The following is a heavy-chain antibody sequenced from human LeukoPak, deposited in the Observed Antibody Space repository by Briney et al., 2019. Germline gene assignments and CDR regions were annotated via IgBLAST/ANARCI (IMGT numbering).Heavy chain of an antibody. CDR1: GGSFSGYY. Sequence: SETLSLTCAVSGGSFSGYYWSWIRQPPGKGLEWIGEIKHSGSTNYNPSLKSRVTISVDTSKNQFSLKLSSVTAADTAVYYCARGRIAAAGMGRYYYYYYMDVWGKGTTVTVSS. CDR2: IKHSGST. D-gene: IGHD6-13*01. V-gene: IGHV4-34*01. J-gene: IGHJ6*03. CDR3: ARGRIAAAGMGRYYYYYYMDV.